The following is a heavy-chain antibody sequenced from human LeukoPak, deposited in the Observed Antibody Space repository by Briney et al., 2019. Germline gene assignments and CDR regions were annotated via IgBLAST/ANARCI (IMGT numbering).Heavy chain of an antibody. J-gene: IGHJ6*04. D-gene: IGHD4-17*01. CDR3: ARGSAVSTDVYYYYGMDV. Sequence: ASVKVSCKASGYTFTGYYMHRVRQAPGQGLEWMGWINPNSGGTNYAQKFQGWVTMTRDTSISTAYMELSRLRSDDTAVYYCARGSAVSTDVYYYYGMDVWGKGTTVTVSS. CDR1: GYTFTGYY. V-gene: IGHV1-2*04. CDR2: INPNSGGT.